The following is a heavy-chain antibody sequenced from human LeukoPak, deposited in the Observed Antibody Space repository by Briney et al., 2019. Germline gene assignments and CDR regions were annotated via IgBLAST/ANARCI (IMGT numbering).Heavy chain of an antibody. V-gene: IGHV4-61*02. CDR1: GGSISSGSYY. J-gene: IGHJ2*01. CDR3: ARGPLYSNYVPGAPARTNYWYFDL. CDR2: IYTSGST. D-gene: IGHD4-11*01. Sequence: SETLSLTCTVSGGSISSGSYYWSWIRQPAGKGLEWIGRIYTSGSTNYNPSLKSRVTISVDTSKNQFSLKLSSVTAADTAVYYCARGPLYSNYVPGAPARTNYWYFDLWGRGTLVTVSS.